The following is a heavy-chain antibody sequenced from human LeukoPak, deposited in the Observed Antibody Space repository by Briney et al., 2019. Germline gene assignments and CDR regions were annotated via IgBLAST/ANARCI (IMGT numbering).Heavy chain of an antibody. D-gene: IGHD2-21*02. V-gene: IGHV3-21*04. CDR2: ISSSSSYI. J-gene: IGHJ5*02. CDR1: GFTFSSYS. Sequence: GGSLRLSCAASGFTFSSYSMNWVRQAPGKGLEWVSSISSSSSYIYYADSVKGRFTISRDNSKNTLYLQMNSLRAEDTAVYYCAKDMAPHCGGDCYSGSWGQGTLVTVSS. CDR3: AKDMAPHCGGDCYSGS.